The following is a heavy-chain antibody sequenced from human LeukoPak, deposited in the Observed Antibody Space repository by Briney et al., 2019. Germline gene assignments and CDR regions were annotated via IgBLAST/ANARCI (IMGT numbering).Heavy chain of an antibody. CDR3: ATPIGGTDAFDI. CDR2: IIPILGIA. CDR1: GGTFSSYA. Sequence: ASVKVSCKASGGTFSSYAISWVRQAPGQGLEWMGRIIPILGIANYAQKFQGRVTITAGKSTSTAYMELSSLRSEDTAVYYCATPIGGTDAFDIWGQGTMVTVSS. D-gene: IGHD4-23*01. J-gene: IGHJ3*02. V-gene: IGHV1-69*04.